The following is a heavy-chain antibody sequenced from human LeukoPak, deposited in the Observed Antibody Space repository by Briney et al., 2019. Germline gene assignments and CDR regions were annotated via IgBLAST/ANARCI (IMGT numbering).Heavy chain of an antibody. CDR2: IDWDDDK. V-gene: IGHV2-70*11. CDR1: GFSLSTSGMC. CDR3: ARIRCSYGYRDYYYYMDV. J-gene: IGHJ6*03. D-gene: IGHD5-18*01. Sequence: SGPTLVNPTQTLTLTCTFSGFSLSTSGMCVSWIRQPPGKALEWLARIDWDDDKYYSTSLKTRLTISKDTSKNQVVLTMTNMDPVDTATYYCARIRCSYGYRDYYYYMDVWGKGTTVTVSS.